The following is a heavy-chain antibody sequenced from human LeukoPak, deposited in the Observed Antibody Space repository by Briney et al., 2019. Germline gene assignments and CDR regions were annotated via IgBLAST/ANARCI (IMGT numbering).Heavy chain of an antibody. D-gene: IGHD2-21*02. CDR2: ISSRGDDA. V-gene: IGHV3-23*01. Sequence: GGSLRLSCTTSGFTFSTLAMSWVRQAPGKGLEWVSSISSRGDDATYADSVKGRITISRDNSKNTLYLQLNSLRVDDTAVYYCAKHRRSTLVTAYFDYWGQGNLVTVSS. CDR1: GFTFSTLA. J-gene: IGHJ4*02. CDR3: AKHRRSTLVTAYFDY.